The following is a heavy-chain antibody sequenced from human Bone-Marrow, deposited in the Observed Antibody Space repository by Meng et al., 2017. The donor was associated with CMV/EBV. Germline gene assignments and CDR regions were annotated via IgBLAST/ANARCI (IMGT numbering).Heavy chain of an antibody. CDR2: ISWNSGSI. V-gene: IGHV3-9*01. Sequence: SLKISCAASGFTFDDYAMHWVRQAPGKGLQWVSGISWNSGSIGYADSVKGRFTISRDNAKNSLYLQMNSLRAEDTALYYCAKDSGYYYDSSGYMNCGQGTLVTVSS. D-gene: IGHD3-22*01. J-gene: IGHJ4*02. CDR1: GFTFDDYA. CDR3: AKDSGYYYDSSGYMN.